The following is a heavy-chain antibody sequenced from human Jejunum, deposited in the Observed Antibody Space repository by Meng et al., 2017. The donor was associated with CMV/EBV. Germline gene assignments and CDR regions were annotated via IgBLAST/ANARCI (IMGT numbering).Heavy chain of an antibody. CDR1: TLSDYT. CDR2: IRSKTYNSAT. V-gene: IGHV3-73*01. J-gene: IGHJ5*02. CDR3: TRHSIVVVPAAGFDP. Sequence: TLSDYTIHWVRQAPGKGLEWVGRIRSKTYNSATAYAASVKGRFIISRDDSKNTAYLQMNSLKTEDTAVYYCTRHSIVVVPAAGFDPWGQGTLVTVSS. D-gene: IGHD2-2*01.